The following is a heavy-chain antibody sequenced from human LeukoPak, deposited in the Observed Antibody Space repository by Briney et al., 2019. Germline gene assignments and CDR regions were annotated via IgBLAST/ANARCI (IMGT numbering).Heavy chain of an antibody. CDR1: GGSISSSNW. CDR3: ARGVPVAGLDF. J-gene: IGHJ4*02. V-gene: IGHV4-4*02. CDR2: IYHSGST. D-gene: IGHD6-19*01. Sequence: PSGTLSLTCAVSGGSISSSNWWSWVRQPPGKGLEWIGEIYHSGSTNYNPSLKSRVTISVDKSMNQFSLKLSSVTAADTAVYHCARGVPVAGLDFWGQGALVTVSS.